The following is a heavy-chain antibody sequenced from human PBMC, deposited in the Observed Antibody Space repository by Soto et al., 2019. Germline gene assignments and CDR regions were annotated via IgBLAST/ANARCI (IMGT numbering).Heavy chain of an antibody. CDR3: AKDLETSGYSSRNHPVGY. J-gene: IGHJ4*02. CDR1: GFTFSSYA. CDR2: ISGSGGST. D-gene: IGHD6-19*01. V-gene: IGHV3-23*01. Sequence: EVQLLESGGGLVQPGGSLRLSCAASGFTFSSYAMSWVRQAPGKGLEWVSAISGSGGSTYYADSVKGRFTISRDNSKNTLYMQMNSLRAEDTAVYYCAKDLETSGYSSRNHPVGYWGQGTLVSVSS.